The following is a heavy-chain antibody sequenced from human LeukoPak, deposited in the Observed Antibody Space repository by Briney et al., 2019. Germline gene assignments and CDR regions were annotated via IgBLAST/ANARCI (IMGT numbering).Heavy chain of an antibody. J-gene: IGHJ4*02. Sequence: GRSLRLSCAASGFTFSNYGMHWVRQAPGKGLECVAIISYDGSSEYSADSVKGRFTISRDNSKNTLYLQMNSLRAEDTAVYYCAKVRDYSNSPLDYWGQGTLVTVSS. CDR2: ISYDGSSE. V-gene: IGHV3-30*18. CDR1: GFTFSNYG. CDR3: AKVRDYSNSPLDY. D-gene: IGHD6-6*01.